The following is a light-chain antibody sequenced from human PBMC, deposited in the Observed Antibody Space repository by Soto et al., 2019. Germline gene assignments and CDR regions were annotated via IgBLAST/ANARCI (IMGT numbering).Light chain of an antibody. CDR3: QQRSNWPPEIT. CDR2: DAS. V-gene: IGKV3-11*01. J-gene: IGKJ5*01. Sequence: EIVLTQSPVTLSLSPGERATLSCRASQSVTNYLAWYQQKSGQAPRLLIYDASNRATGIPARFSGSGSGTDFTLTISSLEPEDFAVYYCQQRSNWPPEITFGQGTRLEI. CDR1: QSVTNY.